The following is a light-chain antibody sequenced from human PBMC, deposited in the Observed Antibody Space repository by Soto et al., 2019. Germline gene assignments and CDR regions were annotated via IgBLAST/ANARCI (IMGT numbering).Light chain of an antibody. CDR3: QQYVSSVT. CDR1: QSVDSSF. V-gene: IGKV3-20*01. CDR2: GAS. J-gene: IGKJ1*01. Sequence: EIVLTQSPGSLSLSPGERGTLSCRASQSVDSSFFAWYQQKPDQAPRLLIYGASNRATGIPDRFSGSGSGTDFTLTISSLEPEDFAVYYCQQYVSSVTFGQGTKVVIK.